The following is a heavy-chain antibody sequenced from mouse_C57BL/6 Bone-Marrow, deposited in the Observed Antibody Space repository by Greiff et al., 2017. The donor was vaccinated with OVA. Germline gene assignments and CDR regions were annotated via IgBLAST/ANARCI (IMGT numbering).Heavy chain of an antibody. CDR3: ARFDYYYGSDYAMDY. Sequence: QVQLQQPGAELVKPGASVKMSCKASGYTFTSYWITWVKQRPGQGLEWIGDIYPGSGSTNYNEKFKSKATLTVDTSSSTAYMQLSSLTSEDSAVYYCARFDYYYGSDYAMDYWGQGTSVTVSS. D-gene: IGHD1-1*01. V-gene: IGHV1-55*01. CDR2: IYPGSGST. J-gene: IGHJ4*01. CDR1: GYTFTSYW.